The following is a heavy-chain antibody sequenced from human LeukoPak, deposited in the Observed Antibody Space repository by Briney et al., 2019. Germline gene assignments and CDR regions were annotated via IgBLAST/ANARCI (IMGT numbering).Heavy chain of an antibody. V-gene: IGHV4-39*01. CDR1: GGSISSSSYY. CDR3: ARYSGASCSFDY. D-gene: IGHD2-15*01. Sequence: PSETLSLTCTVSGGSISSSSYYWGWIRQPPGKGLEWIGNIYYSGSTYYNPSLKSRVTISVDTSKNQFSLKLSSVTAADTAVYYCARYSGASCSFDYWGRGTLVTVSS. J-gene: IGHJ4*02. CDR2: IYYSGST.